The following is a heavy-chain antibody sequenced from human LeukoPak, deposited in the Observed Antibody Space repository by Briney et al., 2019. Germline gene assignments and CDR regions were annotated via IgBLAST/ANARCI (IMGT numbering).Heavy chain of an antibody. CDR3: ARGRVRYSYGPSGY. CDR2: IWYDGSNK. V-gene: IGHV3-33*01. D-gene: IGHD5-18*01. Sequence: PGGSLRLSCAASGFTFSSYGMHWVRQAPGKGLEWVAVIWYDGSNKYYADSVKGRFTISRDNSKNTLYLQMNSLRAEDTAVYYCARGRVRYSYGPSGYWGQGTLVTVSS. CDR1: GFTFSSYG. J-gene: IGHJ4*02.